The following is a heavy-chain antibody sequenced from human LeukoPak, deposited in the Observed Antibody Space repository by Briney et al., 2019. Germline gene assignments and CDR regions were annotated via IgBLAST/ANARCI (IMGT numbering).Heavy chain of an antibody. J-gene: IGHJ4*02. D-gene: IGHD7-27*01. Sequence: GGSLRLSCAASGFTFSGYVMSWVRQAPGKGLKWLSTITGGAENTYFADSVKDRFTISRDNSKKPVYLQVNSLRAEGTAAYLLAKVLSGGQDYWGQGTLVTVFS. CDR1: GFTFSGYV. CDR3: AKVLSGGQDY. CDR2: ITGGAENT. V-gene: IGHV3-23*01.